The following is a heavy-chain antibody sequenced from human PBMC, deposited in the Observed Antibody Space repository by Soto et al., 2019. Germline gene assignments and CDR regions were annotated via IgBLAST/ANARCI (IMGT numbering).Heavy chain of an antibody. D-gene: IGHD3-3*01. V-gene: IGHV3-23*01. CDR2: ISGSDGKT. CDR1: GFSFGSYA. CDR3: ARWSYLDY. J-gene: IGHJ4*02. Sequence: GSLRLSCAASGFSFGSYALSWVRQAPGKGLEWVSTISGSDGKTFYADSVKSRFSISRDTSQSTLYLQMNSLRADDTAMYYCARWSYLDYWGQGTRVTVSS.